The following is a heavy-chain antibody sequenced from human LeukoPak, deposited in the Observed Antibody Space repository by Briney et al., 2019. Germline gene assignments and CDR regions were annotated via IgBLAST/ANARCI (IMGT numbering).Heavy chain of an antibody. D-gene: IGHD1-1*01. J-gene: IGHJ4*02. CDR1: GGSFSGYY. CDR3: ARARGDWNDEFDY. CDR2: INHSGST. Sequence: PSETLSLTCAVYGGSFSGYYWSWIRQPPGKGLEWIGEINHSGSTNYNPSLKSRVTISVDTSKNQFSLKLSSVTAADTAVYYCARARGDWNDEFDYWGQGTLVTVSS. V-gene: IGHV4-34*01.